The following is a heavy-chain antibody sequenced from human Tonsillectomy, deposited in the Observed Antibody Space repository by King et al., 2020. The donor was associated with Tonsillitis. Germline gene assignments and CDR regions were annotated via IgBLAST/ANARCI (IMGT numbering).Heavy chain of an antibody. Sequence: VQLQESGSGLVKPSQTLSLTCAVSGGSISSGGYSWSWIRQPPGKGLEWIGYIYHSGSTYYNPSLKSRVTISVDRSKNQFSLKLSSVTAADTAVYYCARVAGYGGYFDLWGRGTLVTVSS. CDR3: ARVAGYGGYFDL. CDR2: IYHSGST. V-gene: IGHV4-30-2*01. CDR1: GGSISSGGYS. D-gene: IGHD5-18*01. J-gene: IGHJ2*01.